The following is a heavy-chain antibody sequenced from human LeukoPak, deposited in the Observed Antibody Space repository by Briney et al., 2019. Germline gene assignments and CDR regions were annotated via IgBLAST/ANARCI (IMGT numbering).Heavy chain of an antibody. J-gene: IGHJ5*02. V-gene: IGHV4-39*07. CDR2: IYYSGST. Sequence: SETLSLTCTVSGGSISSSSYYWGWIRQPPGKGLEWIGSIYYSGSTYYNPSLKSRVTISVDTSKNQFSLKLSSVTAADTAVYYCARGLSSGWPAGWFDPWGQGTLVTVSS. CDR3: ARGLSSGWPAGWFDP. D-gene: IGHD6-19*01. CDR1: GGSISSSSYY.